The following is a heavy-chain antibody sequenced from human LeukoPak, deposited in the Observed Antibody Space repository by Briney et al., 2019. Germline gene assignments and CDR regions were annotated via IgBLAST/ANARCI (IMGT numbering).Heavy chain of an antibody. V-gene: IGHV3-7*03. D-gene: IGHD4-17*01. CDR3: AGGYGDFDP. J-gene: IGHJ5*02. CDR1: GFTFSSYW. CDR2: IKQDGSEK. Sequence: TGGSLRLSCAASGFTFSSYWMSWVRQAPGKGLEWVANIKQDGSEKYYVDSVKGRFTISRDNSKNTLYLQMNSLRAEDMAVYYCAGGYGDFDPWGQGTLVTVSS.